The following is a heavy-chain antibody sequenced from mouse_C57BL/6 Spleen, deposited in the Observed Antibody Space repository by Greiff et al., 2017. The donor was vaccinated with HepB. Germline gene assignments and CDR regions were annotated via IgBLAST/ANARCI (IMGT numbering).Heavy chain of an antibody. D-gene: IGHD1-1*01. J-gene: IGHJ4*01. CDR1: GFSFNTYA. CDR3: VRDIYYYGSSYDYAMDY. V-gene: IGHV10-1*01. Sequence: EVKVVESGGGLVQPKGSLKLSCAASGFSFNTYAMNWVRQAPGKGLEWVARIRSKSNNYATYYADSVKDRFTISRDDSESMLYLQMNNLKTEDTAMYYCVRDIYYYGSSYDYAMDYWGQGTSVTVSS. CDR2: IRSKSNNYAT.